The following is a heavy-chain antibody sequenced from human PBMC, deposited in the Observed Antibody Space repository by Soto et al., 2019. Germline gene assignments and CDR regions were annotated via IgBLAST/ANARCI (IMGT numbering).Heavy chain of an antibody. J-gene: IGHJ6*03. D-gene: IGHD3-9*01. CDR3: AKSLTYYDIVTDYYNAYCMGV. CDR1: GFTFDDYA. CDR2: ISWNSGSI. Sequence: GGSLRLSCAASGFTFDDYAMHWVRQAPGKGLEWVSGISWNSGSIGYADSVKGRFTISRDNAKNSLYLQVNSLRAEDTALYYCAKSLTYYDIVTDYYNAYCMGVWGKGTTVTVSS. V-gene: IGHV3-9*01.